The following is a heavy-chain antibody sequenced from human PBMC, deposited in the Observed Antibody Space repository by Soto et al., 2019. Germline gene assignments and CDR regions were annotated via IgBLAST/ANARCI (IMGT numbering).Heavy chain of an antibody. Sequence: QVQLVQSGAEVKKPGSSVKVSCKASGGTFSSYAISWVRQAPGHGLEWMGGIIPIFVTANYAQKFQGRVTITADESTSKDYMELSSLRSEDTAVYSCASGVVLMVYYIIYYYYYGMDVWGQGSTVTVSS. CDR2: IIPIFVTA. J-gene: IGHJ6*02. V-gene: IGHV1-69*01. CDR3: ASGVVLMVYYIIYYYYYGMDV. D-gene: IGHD2-8*01. CDR1: GGTFSSYA.